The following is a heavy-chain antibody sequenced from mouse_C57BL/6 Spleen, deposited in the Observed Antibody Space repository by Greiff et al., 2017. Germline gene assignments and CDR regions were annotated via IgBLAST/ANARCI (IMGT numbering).Heavy chain of an antibody. CDR3: AREDWDWFAY. V-gene: IGHV1-9*01. CDR2: ILPGSGST. D-gene: IGHD4-1*01. Sequence: QVQLQQSGAELMKPGASVKLSCKATGYTFTGYWLEWVKRRPGHGLEWIGEILPGSGSTNYNEKFMGKATFTANTSSNTAYMQLSSLTTEDSAIYYYAREDWDWFAYWGQGTLVTVSA. CDR1: GYTFTGYW. J-gene: IGHJ3*01.